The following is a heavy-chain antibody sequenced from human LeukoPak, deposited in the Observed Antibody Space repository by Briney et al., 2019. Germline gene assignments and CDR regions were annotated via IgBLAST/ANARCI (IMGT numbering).Heavy chain of an antibody. D-gene: IGHD3-22*01. Sequence: GGSLRLSCAASGFTFSSYSMNWARQAPGKGLEWVSYISSSGSTIYYADSVKGRFTISRDNAKNSLYLQMNSLRAEDTAVYYCAREPPPPYYYDSSGYPTDYWGQGTLVTVSS. V-gene: IGHV3-48*04. CDR1: GFTFSSYS. CDR3: AREPPPPYYYDSSGYPTDY. CDR2: ISSSGSTI. J-gene: IGHJ4*02.